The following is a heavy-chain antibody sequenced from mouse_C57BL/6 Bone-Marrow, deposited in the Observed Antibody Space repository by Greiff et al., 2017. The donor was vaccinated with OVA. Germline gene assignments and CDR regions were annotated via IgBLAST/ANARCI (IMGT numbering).Heavy chain of an antibody. CDR3: ARSHRAMDY. CDR1: GFTFSAYG. V-gene: IGHV5-17*01. D-gene: IGHD6-1*01. CDR2: ISSGSSTI. Sequence: DVKLVESGGGLVKPGGSLKLSCAASGFTFSAYGMHWVRQAPEKGLEWVAYISSGSSTIYYADTVKGRFTISRDNAKNTLFLQMTSLRSEDTAMYYCARSHRAMDYWGQGTSVTVSS. J-gene: IGHJ4*01.